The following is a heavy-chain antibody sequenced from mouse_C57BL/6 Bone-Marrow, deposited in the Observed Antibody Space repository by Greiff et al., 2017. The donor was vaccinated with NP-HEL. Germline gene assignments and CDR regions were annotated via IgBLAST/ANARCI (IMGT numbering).Heavy chain of an antibody. CDR3: ANYYGSSFGAMDY. D-gene: IGHD1-1*01. Sequence: VQLQQPGAELVKPGASVKMSCKASGYTFTSYWITWVKQRPGQGLAWIGDIYPGSGSTNYNEKFKSKATLTVDTSSSTAYMQLSSLTSEDSAVYYCANYYGSSFGAMDYWGQGTSVTVSS. V-gene: IGHV1-55*01. CDR1: GYTFTSYW. CDR2: IYPGSGST. J-gene: IGHJ4*01.